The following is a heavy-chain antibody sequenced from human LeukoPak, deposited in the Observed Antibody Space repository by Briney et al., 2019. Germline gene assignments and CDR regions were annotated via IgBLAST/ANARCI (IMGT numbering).Heavy chain of an antibody. V-gene: IGHV4-39*01. CDR2: IYYSGST. Sequence: SETLSLTCTVSGCSISSSSYYCGWIRQPPGKGLVWIGSIYYSGSTYYNPSLKSPVTISVDTSKNQFSLKLSSVTAADTAVYYCTRLFCSGGSCYSGTIYYYYMDVWGKGTTVTVSS. D-gene: IGHD2-15*01. J-gene: IGHJ6*03. CDR1: GCSISSSSYY. CDR3: TRLFCSGGSCYSGTIYYYYMDV.